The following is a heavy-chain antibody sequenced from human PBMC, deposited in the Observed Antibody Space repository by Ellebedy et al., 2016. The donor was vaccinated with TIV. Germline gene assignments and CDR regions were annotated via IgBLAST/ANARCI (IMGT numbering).Heavy chain of an antibody. V-gene: IGHV1-2*02. CDR1: GYTFTAYY. CDR2: INPNSGGA. J-gene: IGHJ4*02. Sequence: AASVKVSCRASGYTFTAYYMHWVRQAPGQGLEWMGWINPNSGGAKYGQKFQGRVTMTTDMSTSTAYMELSRLTSDDTAVYYCASESHRNYDDVWGRYHYRPEIPSYWGQGTLVTVSS. CDR3: ASESHRNYDDVWGRYHYRPEIPSY. D-gene: IGHD3-16*02.